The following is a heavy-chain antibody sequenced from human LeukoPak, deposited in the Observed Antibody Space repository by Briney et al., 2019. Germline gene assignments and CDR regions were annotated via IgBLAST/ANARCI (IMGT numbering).Heavy chain of an antibody. CDR2: ISYDGSNK. J-gene: IGHJ4*02. CDR1: GFTFSSYA. V-gene: IGHV3-30*04. D-gene: IGHD2-15*01. CDR3: ARRYCSGGSCPNDY. Sequence: PGGSLSLSCAASGFTFSSYAMHWVRQAPGKGLEWVAVISYDGSNKYYADSVKGRFTISRDNSKNTLYLQMNSLRAEDTAVYYCARRYCSGGSCPNDYWGQGTLVTVSS.